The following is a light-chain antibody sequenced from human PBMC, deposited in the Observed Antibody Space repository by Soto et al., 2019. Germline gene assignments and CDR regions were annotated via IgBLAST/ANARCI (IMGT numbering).Light chain of an antibody. Sequence: IVLNQSPATLSLSPGWSATLSCRATRSVSSYLAWYQQKPGQAPRLLIYDASSRPTDIPARFSGSGSGTDFTLTISSLEPEDFALYYCQQRSNRPITFGQGTPLEI. CDR1: RSVSSY. V-gene: IGKV3-11*01. J-gene: IGKJ5*01. CDR3: QQRSNRPIT. CDR2: DAS.